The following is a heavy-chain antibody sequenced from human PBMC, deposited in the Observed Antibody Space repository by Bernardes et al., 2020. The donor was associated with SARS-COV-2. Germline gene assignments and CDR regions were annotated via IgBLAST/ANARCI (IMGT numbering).Heavy chain of an antibody. CDR1: GGSISSYY. Sequence: SETLSLTCTVSGGSISSYYWSWIRQPPGKGLEWIGYIYYSGSTNYNPSLKSRVTISVDTSKNQFSLKLSSVTAADTAVYYCARAGPAAIVMDVWGKGTTVTVSS. J-gene: IGHJ6*03. V-gene: IGHV4-59*01. CDR2: IYYSGST. D-gene: IGHD2-2*02. CDR3: ARAGPAAIVMDV.